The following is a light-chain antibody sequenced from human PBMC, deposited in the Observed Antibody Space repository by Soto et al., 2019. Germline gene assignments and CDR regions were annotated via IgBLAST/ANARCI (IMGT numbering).Light chain of an antibody. CDR3: SSYTSSTTLYV. J-gene: IGLJ1*01. CDR2: EVN. CDR1: SSDVGGYNF. Sequence: QSVLAQPASVSGSPGQSITISCTGTSSDVGGYNFVSWYQQAPGKAPKLIISEVNNRPSGVSSRFSGSKSGNTASLTISGLQGEDEADYHCSSYTSSTTLYVFGSGTKLTVL. V-gene: IGLV2-14*01.